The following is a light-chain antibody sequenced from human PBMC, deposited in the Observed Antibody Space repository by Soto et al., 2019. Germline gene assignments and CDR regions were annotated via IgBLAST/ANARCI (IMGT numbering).Light chain of an antibody. CDR3: QQRSNWPPWT. Sequence: EIVLTQSPATLSLSPGERATLSCRASQSVSNYLAWYQQKPGQAPRLLIYDASKRATGTPARFTGSGSGTDFTLTSSSLEPEDFAVYYCQQRSNWPPWTFGQGTKVEIK. CDR1: QSVSNY. CDR2: DAS. V-gene: IGKV3-11*01. J-gene: IGKJ1*01.